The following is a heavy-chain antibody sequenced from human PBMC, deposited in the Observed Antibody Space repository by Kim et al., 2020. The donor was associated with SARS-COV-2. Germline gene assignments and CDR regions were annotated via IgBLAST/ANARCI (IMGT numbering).Heavy chain of an antibody. V-gene: IGHV3-30-3*01. J-gene: IGHJ4*02. CDR2: ISYDGSNK. D-gene: IGHD1-26*01. Sequence: GGSLRLSCAASGFTFISYAMHCFRQAPGNGLEFVAVISYDGSNKYYADSVKGRFTISRDNSKNTLYLQMNSLRAEDTAVYYCARTHSGSYYSYFDYWGQG. CDR1: GFTFISYA. CDR3: ARTHSGSYYSYFDY.